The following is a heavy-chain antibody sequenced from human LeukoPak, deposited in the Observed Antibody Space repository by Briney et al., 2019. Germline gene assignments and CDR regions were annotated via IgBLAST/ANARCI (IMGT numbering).Heavy chain of an antibody. CDR3: ARAGLYYYGSGSYYPAPHAFDI. CDR2: TYYRSKWYN. D-gene: IGHD3-10*01. Sequence: SQTLSLTCAISGDSVSSNSAVWNWIRQSPSRGLEWLGRTYYRSKWYNDYAVSVKSRITINPDTSKNQFSLQLNSVTPEDTAVYYCARAGLYYYGSGSYYPAPHAFDIWGQGTMVTVSS. V-gene: IGHV6-1*01. J-gene: IGHJ3*02. CDR1: GDSVSSNSAV.